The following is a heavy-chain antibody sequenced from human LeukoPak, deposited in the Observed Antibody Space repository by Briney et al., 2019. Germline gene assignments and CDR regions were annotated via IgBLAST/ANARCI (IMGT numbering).Heavy chain of an antibody. Sequence: SETLSLTCTVSGGSISSYYWSWIRQPPGKGLEWIGYIYYSGSTNYNPSLKSRVTISVDTSKNQFSLKLSSVTAADTAVYYCAGTLGITIFGVVTSNWFDPWGQGTLVTVSS. D-gene: IGHD3-3*01. CDR2: IYYSGST. V-gene: IGHV4-59*01. CDR3: AGTLGITIFGVVTSNWFDP. J-gene: IGHJ5*02. CDR1: GGSISSYY.